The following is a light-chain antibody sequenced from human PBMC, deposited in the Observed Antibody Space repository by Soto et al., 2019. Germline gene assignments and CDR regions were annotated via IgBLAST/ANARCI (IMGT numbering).Light chain of an antibody. J-gene: IGLJ1*01. CDR1: IDGVGAYNY. Sequence: QSALTQPASVSGSPGQSITISCTGTIDGVGAYNYVSWYQQRPGSAPQLIMYDVNNRPSGASHRFSGSKSGHTAYLTISGLQSDDEANYHCSSYTSTYSLVFGTGTKVTVL. CDR2: DVN. V-gene: IGLV2-14*03. CDR3: SSYTSTYSLV.